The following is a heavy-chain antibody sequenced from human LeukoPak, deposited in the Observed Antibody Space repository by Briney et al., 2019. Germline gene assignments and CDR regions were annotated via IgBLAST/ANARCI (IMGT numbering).Heavy chain of an antibody. CDR3: ASSSPPATVTTTFDY. CDR1: GGTFSSYA. CDR2: IIPIFGTA. D-gene: IGHD4-11*01. J-gene: IGHJ4*02. Sequence: ASVKVSCKASGGTFSSYAISWVRQAPGQGLEWMGGIIPIFGTANYAQKFQGRVTITTDESTSTAYMELSSLRSEDTAVYYCASSSPPATVTTTFDYWGQGTLVTVSS. V-gene: IGHV1-69*05.